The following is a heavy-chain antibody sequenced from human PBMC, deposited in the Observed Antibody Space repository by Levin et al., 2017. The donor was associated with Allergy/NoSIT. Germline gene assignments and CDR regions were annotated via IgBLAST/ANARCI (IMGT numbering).Heavy chain of an antibody. V-gene: IGHV3-33*01. CDR2: IWYDGSNK. J-gene: IGHJ3*02. D-gene: IGHD3-9*01. CDR1: GFTFSSYG. CDR3: ARGVFDSVAFDI. Sequence: PGESLKISCAASGFTFSSYGMHWVRQAPGKGLEWVAVIWYDGSNKYYADSVKGRFTISRDNSKNMLYLQMNSLRAEDTAVYYCARGVFDSVAFDIWGQGTMVTVSS.